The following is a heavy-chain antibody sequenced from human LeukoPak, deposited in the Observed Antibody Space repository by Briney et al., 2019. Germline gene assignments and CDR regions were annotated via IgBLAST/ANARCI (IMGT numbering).Heavy chain of an antibody. CDR1: GGSISSYY. CDR3: ARSTAAGEFFDY. J-gene: IGHJ4*02. CDR2: IYTSGST. Sequence: SETLSLTCTVSGGSISSYYWSWIRQPAGNGLEWIGHIYTSGSTNYNPSLKSRVTMSVDTSKNQFSLKLSSVTAADTAVYYCARSTAAGEFFDYWGQGTLVTVSS. D-gene: IGHD6-13*01. V-gene: IGHV4-4*07.